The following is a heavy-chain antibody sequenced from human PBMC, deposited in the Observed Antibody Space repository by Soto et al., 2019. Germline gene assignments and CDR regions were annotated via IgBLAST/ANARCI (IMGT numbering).Heavy chain of an antibody. CDR3: AREDSYGWSGESLDV. Sequence: QVQLQQWGAGLLKASETLSLTCAVVGDSLRGQSWNWIRQSPGKGLEWIGELDQSGGTNYNPSLKSRAIISDDTSKKQFSLTLTSVTAAGTAVYYCAREDSYGWSGESLDVWGQGTTVTVSS. D-gene: IGHD6-19*01. J-gene: IGHJ6*02. V-gene: IGHV4-34*01. CDR1: GDSLRGQS. CDR2: LDQSGGT.